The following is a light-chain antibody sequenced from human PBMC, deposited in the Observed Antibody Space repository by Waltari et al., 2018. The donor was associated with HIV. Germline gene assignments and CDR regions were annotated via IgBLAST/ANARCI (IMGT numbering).Light chain of an antibody. CDR1: SSNLGTNY. CDR3: GTWDSNLGGV. CDR2: DNK. J-gene: IGLJ3*02. V-gene: IGLV1-51*01. Sequence: QSVLTQPPSVSAAPGQTVTLSCSGSSSNLGTNYVSWYQHLPGAAPKLLIYDNKHRPSRIPDPFSGSKTGNSATLVITGLQTGDEADYYCGTWDSNLGGVFGGGTKLTVL.